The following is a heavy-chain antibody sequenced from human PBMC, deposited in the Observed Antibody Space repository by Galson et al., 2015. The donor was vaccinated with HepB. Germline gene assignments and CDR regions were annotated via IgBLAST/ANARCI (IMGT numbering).Heavy chain of an antibody. CDR1: GFTFSSYD. D-gene: IGHD4-17*01. V-gene: IGHV3-13*01. J-gene: IGHJ6*03. Sequence: SLRLSCAASGFTFSSYDMHWVRQATGKGLEWVSAIGTAGDTYYPGSVKGRFTISRENAKNSLYLQMNSLRAGDTAVYYCARGGDLDYGDYGRVLAHKYYYYYMDVWGKGTTVTVSS. CDR3: ARGGDLDYGDYGRVLAHKYYYYYMDV. CDR2: IGTAGDT.